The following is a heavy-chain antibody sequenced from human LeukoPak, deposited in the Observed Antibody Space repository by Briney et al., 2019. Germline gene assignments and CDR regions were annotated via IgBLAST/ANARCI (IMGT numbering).Heavy chain of an antibody. CDR3: ARGITIFGMVNMAWYFDL. J-gene: IGHJ2*01. D-gene: IGHD3-3*01. CDR2: IYYSGST. Sequence: SETLSLTCTVSGGSISSSSYYWSWIRQPPGKGLEWIGYIYYSGSTNYNPSLKSRVTISVDTSKNQFSLKLSSVTAADTAVYYCARGITIFGMVNMAWYFDLWGRGTLVTVSS. V-gene: IGHV4-61*01. CDR1: GGSISSSSYY.